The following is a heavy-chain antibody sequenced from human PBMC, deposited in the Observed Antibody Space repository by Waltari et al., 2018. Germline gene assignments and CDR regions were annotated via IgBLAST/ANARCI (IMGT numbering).Heavy chain of an antibody. Sequence: EVQFLESGGDLVQPGGSLRLSCAASGFSIGSSATSWVRQAPGKGPEWVASITRQATTYYAGSVRGRFAISRDESDNKLYLQMSGLRAEDTAMYYCAKDHASSGWPTFDSWGQGTQVTVSS. CDR2: ITRQATT. V-gene: IGHV3-23*01. D-gene: IGHD6-19*01. J-gene: IGHJ4*02. CDR1: GFSIGSSA. CDR3: AKDHASSGWPTFDS.